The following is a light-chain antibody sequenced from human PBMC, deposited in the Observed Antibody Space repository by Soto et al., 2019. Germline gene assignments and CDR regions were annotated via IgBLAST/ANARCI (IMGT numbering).Light chain of an antibody. CDR2: DVT. CDR1: SSDVGGYDH. V-gene: IGLV2-14*03. Sequence: QSVLTQPASVSGSPGQSITISCTGTSSDVGGYDHVSWYQQHPGKAPKLIIYDVTVRPSGISRRFSGSKSDNTASLAVSGLQPEDEADYYCSSYTNKGTLLFGRGTKLTVL. CDR3: SSYTNKGTLL. J-gene: IGLJ3*02.